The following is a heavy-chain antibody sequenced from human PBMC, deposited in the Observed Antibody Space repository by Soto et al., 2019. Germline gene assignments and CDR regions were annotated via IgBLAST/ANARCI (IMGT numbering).Heavy chain of an antibody. CDR3: ARAGDTYYDFWSGYYRPSKNWFDP. D-gene: IGHD3-3*01. V-gene: IGHV4-61*01. CDR2: IYYSGST. Sequence: SETLSLTCTVSGGSVSSGSYYWSWTRQPPGKGLERIGYIYYSGSTNYNPSLKSRVTISVDTSKNQFSLKLSSVTAADTAVYYCARAGDTYYDFWSGYYRPSKNWFDPWGQGTLVTVSS. CDR1: GGSVSSGSYY. J-gene: IGHJ5*02.